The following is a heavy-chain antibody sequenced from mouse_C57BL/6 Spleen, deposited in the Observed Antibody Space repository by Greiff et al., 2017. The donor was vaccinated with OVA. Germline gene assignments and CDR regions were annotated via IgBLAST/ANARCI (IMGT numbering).Heavy chain of an antibody. CDR2: IDPEDGET. J-gene: IGHJ2*01. D-gene: IGHD1-1*01. CDR1: GFNIKDYY. Sequence: EVMLVESGAELVKPGASVKLSCTASGFNIKDYYMHWVKQRTEQGLEWIGRIDPEDGETKYAPKFQGKATITADTSSNTAYLQLSSLTSEDTAVYYCASREITTVVDYFDYWGQGTTLTVSS. CDR3: ASREITTVVDYFDY. V-gene: IGHV14-2*01.